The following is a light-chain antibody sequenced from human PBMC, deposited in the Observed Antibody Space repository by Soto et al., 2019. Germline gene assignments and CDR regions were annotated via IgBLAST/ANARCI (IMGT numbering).Light chain of an antibody. V-gene: IGKV3-11*01. CDR2: ATS. CDR3: QQRSNWPIT. Sequence: EIVLTQSPGTLSLSPGERATLSCRASQSITNYVGWYQQKPGHAPRLLIYATSNRATGIPARFSGSGSGTDFTLTISSLEPEDFAVYYCQQRSNWPITFGQGTRLEIK. CDR1: QSITNY. J-gene: IGKJ5*01.